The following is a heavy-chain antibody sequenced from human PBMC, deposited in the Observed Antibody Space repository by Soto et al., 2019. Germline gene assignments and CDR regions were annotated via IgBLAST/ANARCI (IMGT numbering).Heavy chain of an antibody. Sequence: GGSLRLSCAASGFTFSSYGMHWVRQAPGKGLEWVAVISYDGSNKYYADSVKGRFTISRDNSKNTLYLQMNSLRAEDTAVYYCAGSPDGGILTVPLGGVSFDPWGQGTLVTVSS. V-gene: IGHV3-30*03. J-gene: IGHJ5*02. CDR1: GFTFSSYG. D-gene: IGHD3-9*01. CDR3: AGSPDGGILTVPLGGVSFDP. CDR2: ISYDGSNK.